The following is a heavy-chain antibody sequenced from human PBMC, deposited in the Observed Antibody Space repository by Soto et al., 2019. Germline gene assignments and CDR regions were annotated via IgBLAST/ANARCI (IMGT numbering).Heavy chain of an antibody. V-gene: IGHV3-30*04. Sequence: QVQLVDSGGGVVQPGRSLRLSCAASGFTFSSYALHWVRQAPGKGLEWVAVVSSDGRTTFYADSVRGRFTISRDNSKDTLFLQMDSLRPEDSAIYYCAKDRKPGYSSSWADYWGQGTLVTVSS. D-gene: IGHD6-13*01. CDR1: GFTFSSYA. J-gene: IGHJ4*02. CDR2: VSSDGRTT. CDR3: AKDRKPGYSSSWADY.